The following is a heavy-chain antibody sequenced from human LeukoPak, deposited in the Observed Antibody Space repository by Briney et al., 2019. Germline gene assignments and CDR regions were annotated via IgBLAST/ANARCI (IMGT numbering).Heavy chain of an antibody. D-gene: IGHD3-10*01. CDR1: GFTFSTYA. J-gene: IGHJ4*02. CDR2: ISGSGGST. V-gene: IGHV3-23*01. CDR3: ARGGRYYGSGFDY. Sequence: GGSLRLSCAASGFTFSTYAMSWVRQAPGKGLEWVSTISGSGGSTYYADSVKGRFTISRDNAKNSLYLQMNSLRVEDTAVYYCARGGRYYGSGFDYWGQGTLVTVSS.